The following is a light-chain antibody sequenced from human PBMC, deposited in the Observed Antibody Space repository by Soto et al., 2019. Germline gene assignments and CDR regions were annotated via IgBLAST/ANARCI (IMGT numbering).Light chain of an antibody. CDR3: QQSYSTPWT. J-gene: IGKJ1*01. V-gene: IGKV1-39*01. CDR1: QSISSY. CDR2: AAS. Sequence: DIQMTQSPSSLSASVGDRVTITFRASQSISSYLYWYQQKPGKAPKLLIYAASSLQSGVPSRFSGSVSGTDFTLTISSLQPEDFATYYCQQSYSTPWTFGQGTKVEIK.